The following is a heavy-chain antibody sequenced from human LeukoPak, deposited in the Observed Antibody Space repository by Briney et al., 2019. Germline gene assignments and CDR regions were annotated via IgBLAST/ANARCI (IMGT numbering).Heavy chain of an antibody. CDR3: ARTTYDRSFDY. J-gene: IGHJ4*02. CDR1: GGSISSGGYY. V-gene: IGHV4-31*03. CDR2: IYYSGST. Sequence: SETLSLTCTVSGGSISSGGYYWSWIRQHPGKGLEWIGYIYYSGSTYYNPSLKSRVTISVDTSKNQFSLKLSSVTAADTAVYYCARTTYDRSFDYWGQGTLVTVSS. D-gene: IGHD3-16*01.